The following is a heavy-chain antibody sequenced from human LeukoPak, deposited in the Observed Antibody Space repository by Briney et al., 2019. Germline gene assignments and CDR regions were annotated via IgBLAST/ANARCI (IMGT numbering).Heavy chain of an antibody. Sequence: PGRSLSPSCTAPEFTFGDYAMSWFRQAPGKGLEWVGFIRSKAYGGTTEYAASVKGRFTISRDDSKSIAYLQMNSLKTEDTAVYYCTRDWGPLWFGELLSFDYWGQGTLVTVSS. D-gene: IGHD3-10*01. CDR1: EFTFGDYA. V-gene: IGHV3-49*03. J-gene: IGHJ4*02. CDR3: TRDWGPLWFGELLSFDY. CDR2: IRSKAYGGTT.